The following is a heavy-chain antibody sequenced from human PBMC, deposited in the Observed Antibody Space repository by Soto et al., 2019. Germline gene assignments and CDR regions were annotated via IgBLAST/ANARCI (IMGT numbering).Heavy chain of an antibody. J-gene: IGHJ4*02. Sequence: PGGSLRLSCAASGFTFDDYAMHWVRRVPGKGLEWVSSISWNSNIIGYADSVKGRFTISRDNAKNSLYLQMNSLRPEDTALYYCAKGGPDGFCSGGRCYFDYWGRGTLVTVSS. CDR3: AKGGPDGFCSGGRCYFDY. CDR2: ISWNSNII. V-gene: IGHV3-9*01. CDR1: GFTFDDYA. D-gene: IGHD2-15*01.